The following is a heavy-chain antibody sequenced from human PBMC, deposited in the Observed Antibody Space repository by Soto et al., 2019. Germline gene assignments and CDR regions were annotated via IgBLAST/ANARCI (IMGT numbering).Heavy chain of an antibody. D-gene: IGHD4-17*01. CDR3: VKVLSTVTSYSYGMDV. CDR1: GFTFSDYP. Sequence: EMHLLQSGGGLGQPGGSLSLSCAASGFTFSDYPMTWVRQTPGKGLEGVSRISASGDRRWYADSVKGRFTISRDNSKDTFYLQMNSLGVEDTAIYYCVKVLSTVTSYSYGMDVWGQGTTVSVSS. CDR2: ISASGDRR. V-gene: IGHV3-23*01. J-gene: IGHJ6*02.